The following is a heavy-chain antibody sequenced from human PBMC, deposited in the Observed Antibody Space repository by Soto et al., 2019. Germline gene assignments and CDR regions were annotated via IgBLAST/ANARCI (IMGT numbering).Heavy chain of an antibody. V-gene: IGHV1-8*01. J-gene: IGHJ6*02. D-gene: IGHD3-9*01. CDR2: MNPNSGTA. Sequence: ASVKVSCKASGYRFTSDVNWVRQATGQGLEYMGGMNPNSGTAGYAQKFQGRITMTTDDSTSTAYMELSSLRSEDTAVYYCARVKYDILTGYSFYYYYGMDVWGQGTTVTVSS. CDR3: ARVKYDILTGYSFYYYYGMDV. CDR1: GYRFTSD.